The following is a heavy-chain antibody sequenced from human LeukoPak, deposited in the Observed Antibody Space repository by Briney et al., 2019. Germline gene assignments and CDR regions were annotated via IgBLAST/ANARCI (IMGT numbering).Heavy chain of an antibody. CDR2: IYYSGST. CDR3: ARDNDSRDPPHFDY. CDR1: GGSISSSSYY. D-gene: IGHD3-16*01. J-gene: IGHJ4*02. V-gene: IGHV4-39*07. Sequence: PSETLSLTCTVSGGSISSSSYYWGWIRQPPGKGLEWIGGIYYSGSTYYNPSLKSRVTISVDTSKNQFSLKLSSVTAADTAVYYCARDNDSRDPPHFDYWGQGTLVTVSS.